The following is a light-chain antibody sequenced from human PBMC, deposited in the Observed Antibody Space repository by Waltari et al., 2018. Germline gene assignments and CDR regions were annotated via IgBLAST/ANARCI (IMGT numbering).Light chain of an antibody. V-gene: IGKV1-5*03. CDR2: KAS. CDR1: QSISSW. J-gene: IGKJ2*01. Sequence: IQMTQSPSTLSASVGDSVPITCRASQSISSWLAWYQQKPGKAPKLLIYKASSLESGVPSRFSGSGSGTEFTLTISSLQPDDFATYYCQQYNSYLYTFGQGTKLEIK. CDR3: QQYNSYLYT.